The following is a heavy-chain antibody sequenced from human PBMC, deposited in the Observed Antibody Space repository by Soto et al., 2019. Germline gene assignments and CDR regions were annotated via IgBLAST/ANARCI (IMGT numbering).Heavy chain of an antibody. V-gene: IGHV4-59*01. CDR1: GGSISGYY. D-gene: IGHD2-2*02. J-gene: IGHJ3*02. Sequence: PSETLSLTCSVSGGSISGYYWSWIRQPPGKGLEWIGYFHYSRSTNYNPSLKSRVTISVDTSKNQFSLNLSSVTAADTAVYYCARTYTDAFDIWGQGTMVTV. CDR2: FHYSRST. CDR3: ARTYTDAFDI.